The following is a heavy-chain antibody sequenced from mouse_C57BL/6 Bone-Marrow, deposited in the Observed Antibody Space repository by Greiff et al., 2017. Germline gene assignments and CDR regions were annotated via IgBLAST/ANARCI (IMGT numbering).Heavy chain of an antibody. CDR3: ARRELGEDYAMDY. CDR1: GYTFTSYW. V-gene: IGHV1-59*01. CDR2: IDPSDSYT. J-gene: IGHJ4*01. D-gene: IGHD4-1*01. Sequence: QVQLKESGAELVRPGTSVKLSCKASGYTFTSYWMHWVKQRPGQGLEWIGVIDPSDSYTNYNQKFKGKATLTVDTSSSTAYMQLSSLTSEDSAVYYCARRELGEDYAMDYWGQGISVTVSS.